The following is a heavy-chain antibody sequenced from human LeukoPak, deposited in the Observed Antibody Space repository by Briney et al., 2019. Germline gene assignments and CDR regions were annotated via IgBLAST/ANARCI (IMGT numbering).Heavy chain of an antibody. CDR1: GFTFSSYA. Sequence: GGSLRLSCAASGFTFSSYAMSWVRQAPGKGLEWVSAISGSGGSTYYADSVKGRFTISRDNSKNTLYLQMNSLRAEDTAVYYCAKGKYSSSYYYYYYMDVWGKGTTVTISS. D-gene: IGHD6-13*01. CDR3: AKGKYSSSYYYYYYMDV. CDR2: ISGSGGST. V-gene: IGHV3-23*01. J-gene: IGHJ6*03.